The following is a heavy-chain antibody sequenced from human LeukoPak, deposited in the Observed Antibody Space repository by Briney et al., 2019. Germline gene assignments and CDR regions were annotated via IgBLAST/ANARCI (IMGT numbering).Heavy chain of an antibody. V-gene: IGHV1-69*02. D-gene: IGHD1-26*01. Sequence: WASVKVSCKASGGTFSSYTISWVRQAPGQGLEWMGRIIPILGIANYAQKFQGRVTITADKSTSTAYIELSSLRSEDTAVYYCARGRRGPTSRASPPDWFDPWGQGTLVTVSS. CDR3: ARGRRGPTSRASPPDWFDP. CDR1: GGTFSSYT. CDR2: IIPILGIA. J-gene: IGHJ5*02.